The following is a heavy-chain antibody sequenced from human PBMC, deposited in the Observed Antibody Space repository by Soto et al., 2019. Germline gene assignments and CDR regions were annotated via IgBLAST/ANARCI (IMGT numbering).Heavy chain of an antibody. Sequence: GESLKISCAASGFTFSSYWMSWVRQAPGKGLEWVANIKQDGSEKYYVDSVKGRFTISRDNAKNSLYLQMNSLRAEDTAVYYCAREFYCGGGSCYFDYWGQGTLVTVSS. D-gene: IGHD2-15*01. CDR1: GFTFSSYW. J-gene: IGHJ4*02. CDR2: IKQDGSEK. CDR3: AREFYCGGGSCYFDY. V-gene: IGHV3-7*05.